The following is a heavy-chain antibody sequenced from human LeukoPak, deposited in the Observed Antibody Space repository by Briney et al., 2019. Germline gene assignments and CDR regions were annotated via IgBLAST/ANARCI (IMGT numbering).Heavy chain of an antibody. D-gene: IGHD3-22*01. J-gene: IGHJ4*02. Sequence: GASVKVSCKASGYTFTSYAMHWVRQAPGQRLEWMGWINAGNGNTKYSQKFQGRVTITRDTSASTAYMELSSLRSEDTAVYYCAREYDYDSSGYNYFDYWGQGTLVTVSS. CDR2: INAGNGNT. CDR1: GYTFTSYA. V-gene: IGHV1-3*01. CDR3: AREYDYDSSGYNYFDY.